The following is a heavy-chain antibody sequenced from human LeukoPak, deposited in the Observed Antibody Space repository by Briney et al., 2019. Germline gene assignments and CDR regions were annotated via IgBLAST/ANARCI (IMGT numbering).Heavy chain of an antibody. CDR3: AKRNYYMDV. CDR2: ISGSGGST. Sequence: PGGSLRLSCAASGFTFSSYAMSWVRQAPGKGLEWVSSISGSGGSTYYADSGKGWFVISRDNSKSTLYPQMNSLRAEDTAVYYCAKRNYYMDVWGKGTTVTVSS. V-gene: IGHV3-23*01. J-gene: IGHJ6*03. CDR1: GFTFSSYA.